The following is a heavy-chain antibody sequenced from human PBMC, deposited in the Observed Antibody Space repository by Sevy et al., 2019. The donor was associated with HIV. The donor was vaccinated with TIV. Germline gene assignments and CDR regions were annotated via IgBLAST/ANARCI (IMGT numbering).Heavy chain of an antibody. V-gene: IGHV3-49*03. CDR2: IRSKAYGGTV. Sequence: GGSLRLSCSGSGFTFGDHAVTWFRRAPGQGLEWVGLIRSKAYGGTVEYAASVKGRFTISRDDFKSVAYLQMNSLKTEDTAMYYWARDRETHDDISTYYAFDYWGPGTLVTVSS. CDR3: ARDRETHDDISTYYAFDY. D-gene: IGHD3-9*01. CDR1: GFTFGDHA. J-gene: IGHJ4*02.